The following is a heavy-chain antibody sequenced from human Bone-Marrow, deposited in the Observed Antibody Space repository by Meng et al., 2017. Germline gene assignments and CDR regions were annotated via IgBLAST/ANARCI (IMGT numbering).Heavy chain of an antibody. Sequence: QVRLTGVGPGLVKPSQTLSLTCTVSGGSISSGGYYWSWIRQHPGKGLEWIGYIYYSGSTYYNPSLKSLVTISVDTSKNQFSLKLSSVTAADTAVYYCAREASPEYYFDYWGQGTLVTVSS. CDR2: IYYSGST. V-gene: IGHV4-31*01. J-gene: IGHJ4*02. D-gene: IGHD1-14*01. CDR1: GGSISSGGYY. CDR3: AREASPEYYFDY.